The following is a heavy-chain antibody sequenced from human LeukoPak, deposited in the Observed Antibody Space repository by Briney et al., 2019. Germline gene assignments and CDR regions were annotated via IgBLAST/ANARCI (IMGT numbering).Heavy chain of an antibody. CDR3: ARDFGFGEGTIFDY. CDR2: IYYSGST. CDR1: GGSISSSSYY. V-gene: IGHV4-39*07. Sequence: SETLSLTCTVSGGSISSSSYYWGWIRQPPGKGLEWIGSIYYSGSTYYNPSLKNRVTISVDTSKNQFSLKLNSVTAADTAMYYCARDFGFGEGTIFDYWGQGTLVTVSS. J-gene: IGHJ4*02. D-gene: IGHD3-10*01.